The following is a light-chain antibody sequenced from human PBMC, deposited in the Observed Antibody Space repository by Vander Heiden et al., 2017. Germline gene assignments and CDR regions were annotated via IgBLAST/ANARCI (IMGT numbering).Light chain of an antibody. CDR1: QSVLYSSNNKNY. CDR2: WAS. Sequence: IVMTQSPDHLAVSLGERTTINCKSSQSVLYSSNNKNYLAWYQQKPGQPPKLLIYWASTRESGVPDRFSGSGSGTDFTLTISSLQAEDVAVYYCQQAHSTPWAFGQGTKVEIK. CDR3: QQAHSTPWA. J-gene: IGKJ1*01. V-gene: IGKV4-1*01.